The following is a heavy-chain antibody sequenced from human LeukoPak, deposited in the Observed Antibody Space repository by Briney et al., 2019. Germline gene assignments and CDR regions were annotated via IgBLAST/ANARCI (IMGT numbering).Heavy chain of an antibody. CDR3: ARQPCAWSFAP. CDR2: INPGDSDT. V-gene: IGHV5-51*01. Sequence: GESLKISCKGSGYSFTSYWIAWVRQMPGKGLEWMAIINPGDSDTRYSPSFQGQVTISADNSIRTVYLQCGTLKASDTAMYHCARQPCAWSFAPWGQGTLVTVSS. D-gene: IGHD6-19*01. CDR1: GYSFTSYW. J-gene: IGHJ5*02.